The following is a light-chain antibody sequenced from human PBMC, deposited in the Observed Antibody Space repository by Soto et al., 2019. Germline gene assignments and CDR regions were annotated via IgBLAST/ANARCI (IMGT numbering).Light chain of an antibody. CDR1: HSTSSW. CDR3: QQYNSIPRT. CDR2: GVS. V-gene: IGKV1-5*01. J-gene: IGKJ1*01. Sequence: DTHIPHCASTLSASVVAGVTITRRASHSTSSWLAWYQQKPGKAPRLLIYGVSSLDTGIPSRFSGSGSGTEFTLTISSLQPDDFATYYCQQYNSIPRTFGQGTKVDIK.